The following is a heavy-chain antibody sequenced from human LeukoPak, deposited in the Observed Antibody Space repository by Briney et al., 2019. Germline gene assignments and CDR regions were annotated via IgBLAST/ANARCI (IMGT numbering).Heavy chain of an antibody. CDR2: INHSGST. J-gene: IGHJ6*03. V-gene: IGHV4-34*01. Sequence: TPSETLSLTCAVYGGSFSGYYWSWIRQPPGKGLEWIGEINHSGSTNYNPSLKSRVTISVDTSKNQFSLKLSSVTAADTAVYYCARAQYYYYYYMDVWGKGTTVTVSS. CDR3: ARAQYYYYYYMDV. CDR1: GGSFSGYY.